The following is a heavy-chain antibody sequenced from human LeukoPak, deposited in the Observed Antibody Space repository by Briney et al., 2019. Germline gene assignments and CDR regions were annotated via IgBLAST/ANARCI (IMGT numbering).Heavy chain of an antibody. Sequence: ASVKVSCKASGYTFTDYYMHWVRQAPGQGLEWMGWIKPNSGGTNYAQKFKGRVTMTRDTSISTAYMELSGLRSDDTAVYYCARLGQAGPTRLGPDPWGQGTLVTVSS. CDR3: ARLGQAGPTRLGPDP. V-gene: IGHV1-2*02. J-gene: IGHJ5*02. CDR2: IKPNSGGT. D-gene: IGHD1-7*01. CDR1: GYTFTDYY.